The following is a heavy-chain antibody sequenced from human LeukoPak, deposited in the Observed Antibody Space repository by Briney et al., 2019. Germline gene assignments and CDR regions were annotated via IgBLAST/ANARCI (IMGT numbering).Heavy chain of an antibody. CDR3: AKEMATRNFYYFDY. D-gene: IGHD5-24*01. V-gene: IGHV4-61*02. CDR2: IYTSGST. CDR1: GGSISSGSYY. Sequence: SETLSLTCTVSGGSISSGSYYWSCIRQPAGKGLEWIGRIYTSGSTNYNPSLKSRVTISVDTSKNQFSLKLSSVTAADTAVYYCAKEMATRNFYYFDYRGQGTLVTVSS. J-gene: IGHJ4*02.